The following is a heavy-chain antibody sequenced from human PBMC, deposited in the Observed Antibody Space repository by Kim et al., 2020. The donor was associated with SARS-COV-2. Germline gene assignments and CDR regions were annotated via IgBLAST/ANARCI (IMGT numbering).Heavy chain of an antibody. CDR2: FDPEDGET. V-gene: IGHV1-24*01. J-gene: IGHJ6*01. Sequence: ASVKVSCKVSGYTLTELSMHWVRQAPGKGLEWMGGFDPEDGETIYAQKFQGRVTMTEDTSTDTPYRDLQSLRCVDSAVYLCATAAAVGAPCEMRERQHYY. CDR1: GYTLTELS. D-gene: IGHD6-25*01. CDR3: ATAAAVGAPCEMRERQHYY.